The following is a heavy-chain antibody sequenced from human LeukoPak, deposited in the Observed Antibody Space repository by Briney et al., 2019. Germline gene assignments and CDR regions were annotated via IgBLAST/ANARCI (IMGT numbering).Heavy chain of an antibody. CDR1: GYTFTSYG. J-gene: IGHJ4*02. D-gene: IGHD3-16*01. Sequence: GASVKVSCKASGYTFTSYGISWVRQAPGQGLEWMGWISAYNGNTNYAQKLQGRVTMTRDTSISTAYMELSRLRSDDTAVYYCAILGHYDYVWGSFPLDYWGQGTLVTVSS. V-gene: IGHV1-18*01. CDR2: ISAYNGNT. CDR3: AILGHYDYVWGSFPLDY.